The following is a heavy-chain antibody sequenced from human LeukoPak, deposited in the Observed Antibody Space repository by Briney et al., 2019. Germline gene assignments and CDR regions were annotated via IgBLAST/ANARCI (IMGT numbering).Heavy chain of an antibody. CDR3: AKHSYRVDSFTDY. D-gene: IGHD5-12*01. J-gene: IGHJ4*02. CDR2: ISDSGGTT. Sequence: GGPLKLSCAASGFIFSSYAMSWLRQAPGKGLEWVSGISDSGGTTYYADSVKGRFTISRDNSKNTLYLQMNSLGAEDTAVYYCAKHSYRVDSFTDYWGQGTLVTVSS. V-gene: IGHV3-23*01. CDR1: GFIFSSYA.